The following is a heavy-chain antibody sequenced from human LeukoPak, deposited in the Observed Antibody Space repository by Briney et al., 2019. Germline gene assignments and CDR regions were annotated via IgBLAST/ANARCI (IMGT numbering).Heavy chain of an antibody. CDR2: INPNSGGT. CDR3: ARIGIVVVPAAFDY. V-gene: IGHV1-2*02. D-gene: IGHD2-2*01. J-gene: IGHJ4*02. CDR1: GYTFTGYY. Sequence: GASVKVSCKASGYTFTGYYMHWVRQAPGQGLEWMGWINPNSGGTNYAQKFQGRVTMTRDTSISTAYMELRSLRSDDTAVYYCARIGIVVVPAAFDYWGQGTLVTVSS.